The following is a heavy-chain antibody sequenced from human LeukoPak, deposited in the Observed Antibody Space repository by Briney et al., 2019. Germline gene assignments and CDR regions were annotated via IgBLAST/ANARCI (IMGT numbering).Heavy chain of an antibody. CDR1: GFTMSGIH. J-gene: IGHJ4*02. Sequence: PGGSLRLSCTASGFTMSGIHMNWVRQAPGKGLDWVSGLYAGGSTYYTDSVKGRFTISRDNSKNTLYLQMNSLRAEDTAVYYCCTSPSFGSSWYQFNYWGQGALVIVSS. V-gene: IGHV3-53*01. D-gene: IGHD6-13*01. CDR3: CTSPSFGSSWYQFNY. CDR2: LYAGGST.